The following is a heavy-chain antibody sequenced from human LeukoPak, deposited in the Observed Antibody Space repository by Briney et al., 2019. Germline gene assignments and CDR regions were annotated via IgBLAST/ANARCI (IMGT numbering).Heavy chain of an antibody. CDR2: ISYDGNNE. CDR1: GFTFSSYG. V-gene: IGHV3-30*18. J-gene: IGHJ6*02. Sequence: PGRSLRLSCAASGFTFSSYGMHWVRQAPGKGLEWVAVISYDGNNEYYADSVKGRFTISRDNSKNTLYLQMNSLRAEGTAVYYCAKDHLPIERYYGMDVWGQGTTVTVSS. CDR3: AKDHLPIERYYGMDV.